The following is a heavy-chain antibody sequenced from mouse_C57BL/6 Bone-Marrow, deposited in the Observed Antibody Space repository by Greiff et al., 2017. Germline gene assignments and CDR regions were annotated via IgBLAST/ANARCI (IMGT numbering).Heavy chain of an antibody. V-gene: IGHV1-15*01. CDR2: IDPETGGT. Sequence: VQLQQSGAELVRPGASVTLSCKASGYTFTDYEMHWVKQTPVHGLEWIGAIDPETGGTAYNQKFKGKAILTADKSSSTAYMELRSLTSEDSAVYYCTTYYSNYPFAYWGQGTLVTVSA. D-gene: IGHD2-5*01. J-gene: IGHJ3*01. CDR1: GYTFTDYE. CDR3: TTYYSNYPFAY.